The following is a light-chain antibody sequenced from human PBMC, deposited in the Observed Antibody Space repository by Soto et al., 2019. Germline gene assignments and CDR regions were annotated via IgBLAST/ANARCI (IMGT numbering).Light chain of an antibody. CDR2: EVS. CDR3: SSYAGSNNYVV. J-gene: IGLJ2*01. V-gene: IGLV2-8*01. Sequence: QSALTQPASVSGSPGQSITISCTGTISDVGSYNYVSWYQQHPGKAPKLMIYEVSKRPSGVPDRFSGSKSGNTASLTVSGLQAEDEADYYCSSYAGSNNYVVFGGGTKLTVL. CDR1: ISDVGSYNY.